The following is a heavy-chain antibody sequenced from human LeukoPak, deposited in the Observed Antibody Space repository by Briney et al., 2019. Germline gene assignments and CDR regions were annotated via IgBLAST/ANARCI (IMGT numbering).Heavy chain of an antibody. CDR3: ARGRSNSEI. CDR2: INHSGST. CDR1: GGSFSGYY. J-gene: IGHJ4*02. D-gene: IGHD4-11*01. V-gene: IGHV4-34*01. Sequence: SGTLSLTCAVYGGSFSGYYWSWIRQPPGKGLEWIGEINHSGSTNYNPSLKSRVTISVDTSKNQFSLKLSSVTAADTAVYYCARGRSNSEICGQGTLVTVSS.